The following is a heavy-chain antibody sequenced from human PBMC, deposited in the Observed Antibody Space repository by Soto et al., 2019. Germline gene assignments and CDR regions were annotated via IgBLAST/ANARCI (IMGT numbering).Heavy chain of an antibody. D-gene: IGHD2-15*01. CDR2: ISSSGGST. Sequence: EVQLLESGGGLVQPGGSLRLSCAASGFTFSSYAMSWVRQAPGKGLEWVSTISSSGGSTYYADSVKGRFTISRDNSKNRLYLQMNSLRAEDTAVYYCAKSPHGYSHDYWGQGTLVTVSS. V-gene: IGHV3-23*01. CDR3: AKSPHGYSHDY. CDR1: GFTFSSYA. J-gene: IGHJ4*02.